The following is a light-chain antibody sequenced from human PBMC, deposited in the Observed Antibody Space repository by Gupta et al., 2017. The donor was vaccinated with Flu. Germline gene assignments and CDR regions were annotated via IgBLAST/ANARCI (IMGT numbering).Light chain of an antibody. V-gene: IGKV1-5*03. J-gene: IGKJ1*01. Sequence: VGNRITITCPARQSISTLLAWYQQKPGKAPKLFIYKASSLESGVPSRFSGSGSGTEFTLTISSLQPDDFATYYCQQYKSYRAFGQGTKVEIK. CDR3: QQYKSYRA. CDR2: KAS. CDR1: QSISTL.